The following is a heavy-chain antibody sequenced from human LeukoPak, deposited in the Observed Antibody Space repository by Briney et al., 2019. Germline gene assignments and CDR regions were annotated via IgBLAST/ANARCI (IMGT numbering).Heavy chain of an antibody. J-gene: IGHJ4*02. D-gene: IGHD4-17*01. V-gene: IGHV3-11*01. CDR2: ISSSGSTI. CDR3: ARVGHGDYVR. Sequence: GGSLRLSCAASGFTVSSNYVSWVRQAPGKGLEWVSYISSSGSTIYYADSVKGRFTISKDNAKNSLYLQMNSLRAEDTAVYYCARVGHGDYVRWSQGTLVTVSS. CDR1: GFTVSSNY.